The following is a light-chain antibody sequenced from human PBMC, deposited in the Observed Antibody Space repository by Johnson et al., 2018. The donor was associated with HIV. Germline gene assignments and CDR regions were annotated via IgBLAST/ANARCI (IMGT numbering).Light chain of an antibody. Sequence: QPVLTQPPSVSAAPGQKVTISCSGSSSNIGNNYVSWYQQLPGTAPKLLIYDNNKRPSGIPDRFSGSKSGTSATLGITGLQTVDEADYYCGTWDSSLSAGPDVSATGTTVTVL. J-gene: IGLJ1*01. V-gene: IGLV1-51*01. CDR3: GTWDSSLSAGPDV. CDR2: DNN. CDR1: SSNIGNNY.